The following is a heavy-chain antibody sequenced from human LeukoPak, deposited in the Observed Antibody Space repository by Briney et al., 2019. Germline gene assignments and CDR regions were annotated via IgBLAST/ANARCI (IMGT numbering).Heavy chain of an antibody. CDR3: ARGPRVGYYDSSGYYHYYFYMDV. D-gene: IGHD3-22*01. J-gene: IGHJ6*03. Sequence: PSETLSLTCAVYGGSFSGYYWSWIRQPPGNGLEWIGEINHSGSTNYNPSLKSRVTISVDTSKNQFSLKLSSVTAADTAVYYCARGPRVGYYDSSGYYHYYFYMDVWGKGTTVTISS. CDR2: INHSGST. CDR1: GGSFSGYY. V-gene: IGHV4-34*01.